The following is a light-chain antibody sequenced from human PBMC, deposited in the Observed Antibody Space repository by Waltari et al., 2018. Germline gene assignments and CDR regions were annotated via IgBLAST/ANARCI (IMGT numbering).Light chain of an antibody. CDR2: GVS. J-gene: IGLJ1*01. Sequence: QSALTQPPSVPGSPGQSITISSTGTSRDVRGYEHVSWFQQHPGNAPKVMIYGVSNRPSGVSDRFSASKSGVTASLTISGLQAEDEADYYCSSYTSSNTFVFGTGTKVTVL. CDR3: SSYTSSNTFV. V-gene: IGLV2-14*01. CDR1: SRDVRGYEH.